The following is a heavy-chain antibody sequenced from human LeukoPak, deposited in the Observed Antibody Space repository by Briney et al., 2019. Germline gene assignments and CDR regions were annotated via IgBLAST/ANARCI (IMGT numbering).Heavy chain of an antibody. CDR1: GFTFSNYG. CDR3: ANYGSVSYFAY. Sequence: PGGSLRLSCAASGFTFSNYGMHWVRQAPGKGLEWVALISYDGSNKYYAGSVKGRFTISRDNYKNTLYLQMISLRAEDTAVYYCANYGSVSYFAYWGQGTLVTVSS. V-gene: IGHV3-30*18. CDR2: ISYDGSNK. D-gene: IGHD3-10*01. J-gene: IGHJ4*02.